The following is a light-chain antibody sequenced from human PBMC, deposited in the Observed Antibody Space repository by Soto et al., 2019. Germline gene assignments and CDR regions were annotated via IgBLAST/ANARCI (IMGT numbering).Light chain of an antibody. J-gene: IGKJ1*01. CDR1: QSVSSK. Sequence: ERVMTQSPATLSLPPGQRATLSCRASQSVSSKLAWYQQRPGQAPRLLIYSASTRATGIPARFSGSGSGTEFTLTISSLQSEDFAVYYCHQYNHWLTWTFGQGTKVDIK. CDR2: SAS. V-gene: IGKV3-15*01. CDR3: HQYNHWLTWT.